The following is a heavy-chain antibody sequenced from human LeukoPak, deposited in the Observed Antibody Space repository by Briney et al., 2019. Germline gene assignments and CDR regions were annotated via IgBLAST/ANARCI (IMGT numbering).Heavy chain of an antibody. V-gene: IGHV3-74*01. CDR3: ARVAAGVRHYRHFDS. D-gene: IGHD2-15*01. J-gene: IGHJ4*02. CDR2: INSDGSNT. CDR1: GFTFSSYW. Sequence: GGSLRPSCAASGFTFSSYWMHWVRQGPGKGLVWVSYINSDGSNTNYADSVKGRFTISRDNAENTLYLQMNSLRAEDTAVYYCARVAAGVRHYRHFDSWGQGTLVTVSS.